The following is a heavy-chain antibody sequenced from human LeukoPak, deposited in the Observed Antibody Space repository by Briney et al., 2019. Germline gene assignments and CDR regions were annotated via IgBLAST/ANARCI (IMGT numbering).Heavy chain of an antibody. Sequence: SETLSLTCAVYGGSFSGYYWSWIRQPPGKGLEWIGEINHSGSTNYNPSLKSRVTISVDTSKNQFSLKLSSVTAADTAVYYCARKLYLPHNWFDPWGQGTLVTVSS. J-gene: IGHJ5*02. CDR1: GGSFSGYY. D-gene: IGHD2-2*02. CDR3: ARKLYLPHNWFDP. CDR2: INHSGST. V-gene: IGHV4-34*01.